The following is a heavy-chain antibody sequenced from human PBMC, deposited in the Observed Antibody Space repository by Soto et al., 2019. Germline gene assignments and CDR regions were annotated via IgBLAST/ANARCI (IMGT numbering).Heavy chain of an antibody. V-gene: IGHV4-30-2*01. Sequence: PSETLSLTCTVSGGSISSYSWSWIRQPPGKGLEWIGYIYHSGSTYYNPSLKSRVTISVDRSKNQFSLKLSSVTAADTAVYYCARTYYYDSSGYSENWFDPWGQGTLVTVSS. J-gene: IGHJ5*02. CDR3: ARTYYYDSSGYSENWFDP. CDR1: GGSISSYS. CDR2: IYHSGST. D-gene: IGHD3-22*01.